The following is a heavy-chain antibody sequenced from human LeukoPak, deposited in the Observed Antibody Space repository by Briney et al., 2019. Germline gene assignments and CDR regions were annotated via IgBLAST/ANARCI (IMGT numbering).Heavy chain of an antibody. CDR1: GFTFSSYW. Sequence: GGSLRLSCAASGFTFSSYWVSWVRQAPGKGLEWVANIKHDGSETYYVDSVKGRFSISRDNAKNSLDLQMHSLRDEDTAVYFCARGGSTFGCWGRGTLVTVSS. V-gene: IGHV3-7*05. J-gene: IGHJ4*02. CDR2: IKHDGSET. D-gene: IGHD1-26*01. CDR3: ARGGSTFGC.